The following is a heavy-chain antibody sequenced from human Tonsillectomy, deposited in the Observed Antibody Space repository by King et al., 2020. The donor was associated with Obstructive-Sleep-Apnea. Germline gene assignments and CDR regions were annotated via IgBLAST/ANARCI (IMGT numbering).Heavy chain of an antibody. V-gene: IGHV3-74*01. CDR2: INSDGSST. J-gene: IGHJ4*02. CDR3: ARDRGGAGPTTTDY. D-gene: IGHD1-26*01. Sequence: VQLVESGGGLVQPGGSLRLSCAASGFTFRTSWMHWVRQAPGKGLVWVSRINSDGSSTIYSAFLKGSFTISRDNAKNTLYLQMNSLRAEETAVYYGARDRGGAGPTTTDYWGQGTLVTVSS. CDR1: GFTFRTSW.